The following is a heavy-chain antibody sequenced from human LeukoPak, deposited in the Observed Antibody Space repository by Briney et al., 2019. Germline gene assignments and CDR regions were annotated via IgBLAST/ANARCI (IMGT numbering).Heavy chain of an antibody. V-gene: IGHV3-30*03. D-gene: IGHD3-10*01. CDR1: GFTFSSYG. Sequence: GGSLRLSCAASGFTFSSYGMRWVRQAPGKGLEWVAVISYDGSNKYYADSVKGRFTISRDNSKNTLYLQMNSLRAEDTAVYYCARYYGSGSYLIDYWGQGTLVTVSS. CDR2: ISYDGSNK. CDR3: ARYYGSGSYLIDY. J-gene: IGHJ4*02.